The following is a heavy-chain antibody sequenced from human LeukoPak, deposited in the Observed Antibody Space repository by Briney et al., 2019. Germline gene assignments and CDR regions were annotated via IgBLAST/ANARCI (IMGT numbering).Heavy chain of an antibody. J-gene: IGHJ4*02. CDR2: VSGSGDRM. D-gene: IGHD6-13*01. CDR1: GFTFSGYA. Sequence: GGSLRLSCAASGFTFSGYAMSWVRQAPGKGLEWVATVSGSGDRMYHADSVKGRFTISRDNSKNTIYLQMNSLRAEDTALYYCAKAAAAPGFDFWGQGTLVTVSS. CDR3: AKAAAAPGFDF. V-gene: IGHV3-23*01.